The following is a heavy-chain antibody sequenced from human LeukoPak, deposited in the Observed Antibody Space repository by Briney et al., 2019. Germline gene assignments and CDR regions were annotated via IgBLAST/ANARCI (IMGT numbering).Heavy chain of an antibody. Sequence: GESLRLSCVVSGISVGNNYMSWLRRAPRKGLEWVSVLYDVGTTYYAESVKGRVTISRDNTKNTLYLQMNGLRVEDTAVYYCARLKTTSDSDWFDAWGQGTLVTVSS. CDR2: LYDVGTT. D-gene: IGHD1-1*01. CDR3: ARLKTTSDSDWFDA. V-gene: IGHV3-66*04. CDR1: GISVGNNY. J-gene: IGHJ5*02.